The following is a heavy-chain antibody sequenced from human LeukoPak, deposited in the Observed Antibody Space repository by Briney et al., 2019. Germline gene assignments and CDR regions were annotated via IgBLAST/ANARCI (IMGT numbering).Heavy chain of an antibody. CDR3: VRDPSNSGNWFDL. CDR1: GFTLRDYW. J-gene: IGHJ5*02. V-gene: IGHV3-74*01. D-gene: IGHD4-11*01. CDR2: LGTDGTYT. Sequence: GGSLRLSCAASGFTLRDYWMHSGRQAPGKGLVWVSRLGTDGTYTNYADSVRGRFTISRDNAKNTLYLQMDSLRAEDTAFYYCVRDPSNSGNWFDLWGQGTLVTVSS.